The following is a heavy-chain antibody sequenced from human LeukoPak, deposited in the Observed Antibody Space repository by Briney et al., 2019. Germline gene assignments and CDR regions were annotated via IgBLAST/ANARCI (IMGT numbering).Heavy chain of an antibody. CDR2: ISYDGSNK. CDR1: GFTFSNYA. J-gene: IGHJ4*02. D-gene: IGHD3-9*01. CDR3: ARALLRYFDWTDY. Sequence: GGSLRLSCAASGFTFSNYAMHWVRQAPGKGLEWVAVISYDGSNKYYADSVKGRFTISRDNSKNTLYLQMNSLRAEDTAVYYCARALLRYFDWTDYWGQGTLVTVSS. V-gene: IGHV3-30-3*01.